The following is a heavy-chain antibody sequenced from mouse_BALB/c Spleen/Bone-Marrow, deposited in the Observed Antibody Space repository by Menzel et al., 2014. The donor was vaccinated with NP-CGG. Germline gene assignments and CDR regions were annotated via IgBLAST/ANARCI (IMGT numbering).Heavy chain of an antibody. Sequence: EVQLQQSGGGLVQPGGSLKLSCAASRFDFSRYWMSWVRQAPGKGLEWIGEINPDSSTINYPPSLKDKFIISRDDAKNTLYLQMSKVRSEDTALYYCARVTFPYFDYWGQGTTPTVSS. CDR2: INPDSSTI. V-gene: IGHV4-1*02. J-gene: IGHJ2*01. D-gene: IGHD2-13*01. CDR3: ARVTFPYFDY. CDR1: RFDFSRYW.